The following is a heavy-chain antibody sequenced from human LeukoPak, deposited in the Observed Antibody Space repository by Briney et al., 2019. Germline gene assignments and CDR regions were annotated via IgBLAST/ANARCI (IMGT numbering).Heavy chain of an antibody. CDR3: ARLRATPYDAFDI. Sequence: GESLKISCKGSGYSFTSYWIGWVRQMPGKGLEWMGIIYPGDSDTRYSPSFQGQVTISADKSFSTAYLQWSSLKASDTAMYYCARLRATPYDAFDIWGQGTMVTVSS. V-gene: IGHV5-51*01. D-gene: IGHD1-26*01. CDR1: GYSFTSYW. CDR2: IYPGDSDT. J-gene: IGHJ3*02.